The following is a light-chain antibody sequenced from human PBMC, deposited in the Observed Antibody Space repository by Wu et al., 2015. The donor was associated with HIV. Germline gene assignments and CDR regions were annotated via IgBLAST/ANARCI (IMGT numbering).Light chain of an antibody. V-gene: IGKV1-5*03. J-gene: IGKJ1*01. Sequence: DIQMTQSPSTLSASVGDRVTITCRASQSISNWLAWYQQKPGKAPKLLIYKASSFESGVPSRFSGSGSGTEFTLTISSLQPDDFATYYCQQYNYFSRTFGQGTKVEIK. CDR3: QQYNYFSRT. CDR1: QSISNW. CDR2: KAS.